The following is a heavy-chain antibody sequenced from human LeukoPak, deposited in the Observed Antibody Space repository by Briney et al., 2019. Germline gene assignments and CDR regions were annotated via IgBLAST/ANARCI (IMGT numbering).Heavy chain of an antibody. CDR2: ISANVGRP. CDR1: GFTFSRSA. Sequence: GGSLRLSCAASGFTFSRSAMSWVRQAPGKGLEWVSGISANVGRPYYADSVKGRFTISRDTSKNTLYLQMNSLRAEDTAIYYCAKNGGNPPFVDYWGPGTLVTVSS. J-gene: IGHJ4*02. V-gene: IGHV3-23*01. CDR3: AKNGGNPPFVDY. D-gene: IGHD4-23*01.